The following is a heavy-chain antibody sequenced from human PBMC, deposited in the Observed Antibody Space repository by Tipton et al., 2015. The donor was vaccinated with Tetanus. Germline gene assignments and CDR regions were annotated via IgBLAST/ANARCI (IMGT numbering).Heavy chain of an antibody. CDR2: VYHNGNT. D-gene: IGHD5-12*01. J-gene: IGHJ4*02. CDR1: GASVSRSSHY. CDR3: ARANNDYPIKGPFDY. Sequence: TLSLTCSVSGASVSRSSHYWTWIRQPPGKEPEWVGYVYHNGNTNYHPSLKGQLTISVDTSKNQFSLNLKSVITADTAIYYCARANNDYPIKGPFDYWGQGILVTVSS. V-gene: IGHV4-61*01.